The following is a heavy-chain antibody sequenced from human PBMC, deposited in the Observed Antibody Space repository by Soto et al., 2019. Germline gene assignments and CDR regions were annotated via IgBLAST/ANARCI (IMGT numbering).Heavy chain of an antibody. J-gene: IGHJ6*02. V-gene: IGHV3-30*18. CDR1: GFTFSNYG. CDR3: AKSRDAYNFYFYYGMDV. CDR2: ILYDGSNK. Sequence: QVQLVESGGGVVQPGTSLRLSCAASGFTFSNYGMHWVRQTPGKGLEWVALILYDGSNKYYADSVKDRFTISRDNSKNTLYLQVSSLRAEDTAVYYCAKSRDAYNFYFYYGMDVWGQGTSVTVSS. D-gene: IGHD1-1*01.